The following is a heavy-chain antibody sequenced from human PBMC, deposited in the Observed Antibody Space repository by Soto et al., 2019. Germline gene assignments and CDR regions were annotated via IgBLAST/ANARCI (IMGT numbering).Heavy chain of an antibody. Sequence: QVQLVQSGAEVKKPGASVKVSCKASDYTFTSYDISWVRQAPGQGLEWMGWISAYSGNTNYAQKFQGRVTMTTDTSTSTAYMELRGLRSDDTAVYYCAREGQTEYYFDYWGRGTLVTVSS. CDR1: DYTFTSYD. CDR3: AREGQTEYYFDY. CDR2: ISAYSGNT. V-gene: IGHV1-18*01. J-gene: IGHJ4*02.